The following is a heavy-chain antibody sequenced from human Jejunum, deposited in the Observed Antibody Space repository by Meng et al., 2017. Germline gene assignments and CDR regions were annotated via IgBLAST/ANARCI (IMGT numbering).Heavy chain of an antibody. J-gene: IGHJ4*02. CDR1: GGTFSSDA. Sequence: QESPVQSVHEAKKLGSAVKVSCKASGGTFSSDAMSWVRQASGQGLEWMGGIIPIFGPTNYAQKFQGRLTITADESTSTAYMELSGLRSEDTALYYCARGAVMATTYYFEYWGQGSLVTVSS. D-gene: IGHD1-26*01. V-gene: IGHV1-69*01. CDR3: ARGAVMATTYYFEY. CDR2: IIPIFGPT.